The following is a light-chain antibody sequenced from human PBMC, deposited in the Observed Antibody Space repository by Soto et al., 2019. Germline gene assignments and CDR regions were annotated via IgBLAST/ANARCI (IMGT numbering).Light chain of an antibody. J-gene: IGKJ1*01. Sequence: DIHLTQSPSSLSASVGDRVTITCRVSQGITTYLSWYRQKPGEVLKLLIYSASNLQSGVPSRFSGSGSGTDFTLTISSLQPEDVATYYCQKYNSAPQTFGQGTKVDIK. CDR2: SAS. CDR3: QKYNSAPQT. V-gene: IGKV1-27*01. CDR1: QGITTY.